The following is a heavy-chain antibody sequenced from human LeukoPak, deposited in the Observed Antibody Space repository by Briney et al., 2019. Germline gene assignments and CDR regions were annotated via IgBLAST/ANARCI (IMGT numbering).Heavy chain of an antibody. CDR1: GFTFSSYG. J-gene: IGHJ4*02. Sequence: GGSLRLSCVASGFTFSSYGMHWVRQAPGKGLEWVAVIWYDGSNKYYADSVKGRFTISRDNSKNTLYLQMNSLRAEDTAVYYCAREDYGSSYFDYWGQGTLVTVSS. V-gene: IGHV3-33*01. CDR3: AREDYGSSYFDY. D-gene: IGHD3-10*01. CDR2: IWYDGSNK.